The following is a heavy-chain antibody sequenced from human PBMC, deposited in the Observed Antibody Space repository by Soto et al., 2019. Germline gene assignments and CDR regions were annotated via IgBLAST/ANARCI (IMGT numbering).Heavy chain of an antibody. V-gene: IGHV1-69*13. CDR3: ARETQNYYDSSGYQTPYYYYYGMDV. Sequence: GASVKVSCKASGYTFTSYYMHWVRQAPGQGLEWMGIINPIFGTANYAQKFQGRVTITADESTSTAYMELSSLRSEDTAVYYCARETQNYYDSSGYQTPYYYYYGMDVWGQGTTVTVSS. J-gene: IGHJ6*02. D-gene: IGHD3-22*01. CDR2: INPIFGTA. CDR1: GYTFTSYY.